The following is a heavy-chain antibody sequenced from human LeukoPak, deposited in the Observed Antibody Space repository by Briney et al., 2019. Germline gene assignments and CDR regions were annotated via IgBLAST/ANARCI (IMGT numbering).Heavy chain of an antibody. V-gene: IGHV3-11*04. CDR1: GFTFSDYY. D-gene: IGHD6-19*01. J-gene: IGHJ3*02. CDR2: ISSSGSTI. CDR3: ARVTQHVYSSGWYDAFDI. Sequence: GGSLRLSCAASGFTFSDYYMSWIRQAPGKGLEWVSYISSSGSTIYYADSVKGRFTISRDNAKNSLYLQMNSLRAEDTAVYYCARVTQHVYSSGWYDAFDIWGQGQWSPSLQ.